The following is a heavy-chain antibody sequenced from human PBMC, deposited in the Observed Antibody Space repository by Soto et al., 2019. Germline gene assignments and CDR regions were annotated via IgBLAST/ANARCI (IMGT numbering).Heavy chain of an antibody. CDR2: ITYGGSI. Sequence: PSETLSFTCTVSGASITNDDFFWSWVRQHPDKGLEWLAYITYGGSIYYNPSLRSRLSVSIDKSKSQFSLNVRSVTAADTAVYFCAKMERTQLWLLVQNWGQGLPVTVSS. CDR1: GASITNDDFF. V-gene: IGHV4-31*03. D-gene: IGHD5-18*01. CDR3: AKMERTQLWLLVQN. J-gene: IGHJ4*02.